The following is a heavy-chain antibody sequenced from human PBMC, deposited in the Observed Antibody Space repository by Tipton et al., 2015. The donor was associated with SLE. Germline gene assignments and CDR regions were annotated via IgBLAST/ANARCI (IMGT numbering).Heavy chain of an antibody. V-gene: IGHV4-39*07. CDR2: IYYSGST. CDR3: RVTMIVVVITTWDAFDI. Sequence: TLSLTCTVSGGSISSSSYYWGWIRQPPGKGLGWIGSIYYSGSTYYNPSLKSRVTISVDTSKNQFSLKLSSVTAADTAVYYCRVTMIVVVITTWDAFDIWGQGTMVTVSS. J-gene: IGHJ3*02. CDR1: GGSISSSSYY. D-gene: IGHD3-22*01.